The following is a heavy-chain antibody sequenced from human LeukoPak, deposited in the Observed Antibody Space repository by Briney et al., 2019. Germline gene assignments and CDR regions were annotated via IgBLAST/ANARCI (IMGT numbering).Heavy chain of an antibody. CDR3: ARGPSGILLRFSD. Sequence: GAPVKVSCKASGYTFTSYGISWVRQAPGQGLEWMGWMNPNSGNTGYAQKFQGRVTMTRNTSISTAYMELSSLRSEDTAVYYCARGPSGILLRFSDWGQGTLVTVSS. CDR1: GYTFTSYG. CDR2: MNPNSGNT. D-gene: IGHD3-10*01. J-gene: IGHJ4*02. V-gene: IGHV1-8*02.